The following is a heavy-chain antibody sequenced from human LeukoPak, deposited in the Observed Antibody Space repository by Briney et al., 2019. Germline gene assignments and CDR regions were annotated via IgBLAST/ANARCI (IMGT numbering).Heavy chain of an antibody. CDR1: GGSISSYY. D-gene: IGHD1-1*01. J-gene: IGHJ4*02. CDR2: IYYSGST. V-gene: IGHV4-59*01. Sequence: SETLSLTCAVSGGSISSYYWSWIRQPPGKGLEWIGDIYYSGSTNYNPSLKSRVTISVDTSKNQFSLKLSSVTAADTAVSYCARVVSDNWYEYRGYVYYWGQGTLVTVSS. CDR3: ARVVSDNWYEYRGYVYY.